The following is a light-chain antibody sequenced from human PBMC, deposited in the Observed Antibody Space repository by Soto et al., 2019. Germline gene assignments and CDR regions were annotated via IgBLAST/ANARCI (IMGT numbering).Light chain of an antibody. Sequence: EIVLTQSPATLSSFPGDRVTLSCRASQAVNTRLAWYQHKPGQAPRLLIYLASIRSAGVPARFSGSGSGTDLTLTISSVEPEDFAVYYCHQYVNAPPTFGPGTKVDI. CDR3: HQYVNAPPT. CDR2: LAS. CDR1: QAVNTR. V-gene: IGKV3D-11*01. J-gene: IGKJ3*01.